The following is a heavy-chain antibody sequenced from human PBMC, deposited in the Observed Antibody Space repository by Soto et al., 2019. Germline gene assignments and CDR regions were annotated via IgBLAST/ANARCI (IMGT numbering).Heavy chain of an antibody. D-gene: IGHD2-2*01. CDR1: GFTFSSYA. CDR2: ISGSGGST. CDR3: AKRGDDIVVVPAALPIDY. Sequence: EVQLLESGGGLVQPGGSLRLSCAASGFTFSSYAMSWVRQAPGKGLEWVSAISGSGGSTYYADSVKGRFTISRDNSKNTLYLQMNSLRAEDTAVYYCAKRGDDIVVVPAALPIDYWGQGTLVTVSS. V-gene: IGHV3-23*01. J-gene: IGHJ4*02.